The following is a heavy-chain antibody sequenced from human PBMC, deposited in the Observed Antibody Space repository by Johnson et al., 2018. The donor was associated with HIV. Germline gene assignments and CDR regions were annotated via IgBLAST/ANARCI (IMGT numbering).Heavy chain of an antibody. CDR2: IGTAGDT. CDR3: ARDRYYDSSGSHAFDI. Sequence: VQLVESGGGLVQPGGSLRLSCAASGFTFSSYDMHWVRQATGKGLEWVSAIGTAGDTYYPGSVKGRFTISRENSRNTLYLQMNSLRAEDPAVYYCARDRYYDSSGSHAFDIWGQGTMVTVSS. CDR1: GFTFSSYD. V-gene: IGHV3-13*01. J-gene: IGHJ3*02. D-gene: IGHD3-22*01.